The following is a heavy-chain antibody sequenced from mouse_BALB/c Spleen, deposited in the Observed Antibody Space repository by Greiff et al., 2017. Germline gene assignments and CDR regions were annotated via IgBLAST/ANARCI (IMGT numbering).Heavy chain of an antibody. V-gene: IGHV14-3*02. Sequence: VQLKESGAELVKPGASVKLSCTASGFNIKDTYMHWVKQRPEQGLEWIGRIDPANGNTKYDPKFQGKATITADTSSNTAYLQLSSLTSEDTAVYYSAMMNKGGAYYFDYWGQGTTLTVSS. D-gene: IGHD2-3*01. CDR2: IDPANGNT. CDR1: GFNIKDTY. J-gene: IGHJ2*01. CDR3: AMMNKGGAYYFDY.